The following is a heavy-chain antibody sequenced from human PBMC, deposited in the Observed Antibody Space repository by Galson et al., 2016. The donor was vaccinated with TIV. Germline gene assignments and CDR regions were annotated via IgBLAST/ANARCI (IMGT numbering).Heavy chain of an antibody. CDR1: GYTFTSYD. D-gene: IGHD3-10*01. Sequence: SVKVSCKASGYTFTSYDINWVRQATGQGLEWMGWMNPNSGNTGYAQKFRGRVTITADESTSTVYMEQSRLRSEDTAVDYCARGTDYYGSGSFSYWGQGTLVTVSS. V-gene: IGHV1-8*03. CDR2: MNPNSGNT. CDR3: ARGTDYYGSGSFSY. J-gene: IGHJ4*02.